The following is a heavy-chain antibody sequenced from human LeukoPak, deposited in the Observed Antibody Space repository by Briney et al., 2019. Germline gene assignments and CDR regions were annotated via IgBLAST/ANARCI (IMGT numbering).Heavy chain of an antibody. Sequence: GGSVRLSCAPSGLTFSSYNMKWVRQAPGKGGEWGSSMINSSTNIYSADSVKGRFTTSRDNAKNSLYLQMNSLKAEATAVYYCARVRGITMLRGVPRWGQGPLVTVSS. CDR1: GLTFSSYN. CDR3: ARVRGITMLRGVPR. J-gene: IGHJ4*02. V-gene: IGHV3-21*01. CDR2: MINSSTNI. D-gene: IGHD3-10*01.